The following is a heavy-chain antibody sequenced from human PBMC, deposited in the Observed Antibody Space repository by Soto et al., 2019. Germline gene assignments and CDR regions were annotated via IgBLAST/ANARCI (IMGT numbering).Heavy chain of an antibody. CDR2: IKSKTDGGTT. CDR1: GFTFSNAW. V-gene: IGHV3-15*07. D-gene: IGHD3-3*01. Sequence: GGALRLSCAASGFTFSNAWMNWVRQAPGKGLEWVGRIKSKTDGGTTDYAAPVKGRFTISRDDSKNTLYLQMNSLKTEDTAVYYCTTLSITIFGVVLMDVWGQGTTVTVSS. CDR3: TTLSITIFGVVLMDV. J-gene: IGHJ6*02.